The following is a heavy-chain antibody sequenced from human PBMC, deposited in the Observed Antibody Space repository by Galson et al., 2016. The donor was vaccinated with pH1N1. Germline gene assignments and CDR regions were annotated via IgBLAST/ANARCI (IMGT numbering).Heavy chain of an antibody. CDR3: SGSNRPLDY. Sequence: SLRLSCAASGFTFSNFGMHWVRQAPGKGLEWVGFISSNSYGGTTGYAASVKDRFTISRDDSKSIAYLQMNSLKTEDTAVYHCSGSNRPLDYWGQGTLVTVSS. V-gene: IGHV3-49*04. CDR2: ISSNSYGGTT. D-gene: IGHD5-12*01. CDR1: GFTFSNFG. J-gene: IGHJ4*02.